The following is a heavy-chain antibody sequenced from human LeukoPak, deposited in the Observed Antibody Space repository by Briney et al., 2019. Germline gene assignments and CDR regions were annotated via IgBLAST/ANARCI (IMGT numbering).Heavy chain of an antibody. Sequence: PGGSLRLSCVASGFTFSTYAMSWVRQTPGKGLEWASAISATGASTYYADSVKGRFTISRDNSKNTLYLQMNSLRAEDTAVYYCARERRYSGYDEGYFDYWGQGTLVTVSS. D-gene: IGHD5-12*01. J-gene: IGHJ4*02. CDR1: GFTFSTYA. CDR3: ARERRYSGYDEGYFDY. V-gene: IGHV3-23*01. CDR2: ISATGAST.